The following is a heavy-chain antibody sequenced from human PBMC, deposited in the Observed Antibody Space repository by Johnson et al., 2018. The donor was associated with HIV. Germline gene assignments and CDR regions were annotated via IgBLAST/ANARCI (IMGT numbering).Heavy chain of an antibody. CDR1: GFTFSSYA. D-gene: IGHD3-3*01. CDR2: ISYDGSNK. V-gene: IGHV3-30*04. J-gene: IGHJ3*02. CDR3: ASREWGGAFDI. Sequence: QVQLVESGGGVVQPGRSLRLSCAASGFTFSSYAMHWVRQAPGKGLEWVAVISYDGSNKYYADSVKGRFTISRDNAKKSLYLQMNSLRAEDTAVYYCASREWGGAFDIWGQGTMVTVSS.